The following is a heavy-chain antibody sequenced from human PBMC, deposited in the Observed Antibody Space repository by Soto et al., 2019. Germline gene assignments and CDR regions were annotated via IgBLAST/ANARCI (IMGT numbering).Heavy chain of an antibody. D-gene: IGHD4-17*01. CDR3: ARSIYGDKPAGFDP. CDR2: IWYDGSNK. CDR1: GFTFSSYG. Sequence: QVQLVESGGGVVQPGRSLRLSCAASGFTFSSYGMHWVRQAPGKGLEWVAVIWYDGSNKYYADSVKGRFTISRDNSKNTLYLQMNSLRAEDTAVYYCARSIYGDKPAGFDPWGQGTLVTVSS. V-gene: IGHV3-33*01. J-gene: IGHJ5*02.